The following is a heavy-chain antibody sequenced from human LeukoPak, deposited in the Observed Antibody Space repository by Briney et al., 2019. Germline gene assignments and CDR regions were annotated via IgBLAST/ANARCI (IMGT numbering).Heavy chain of an antibody. CDR1: GFSLSTSGMC. V-gene: IGHV2-70*11. Sequence: SDPALVKPTQTLTLTCPFSGFSLSTSGMCVSWIPQPPGKALEWLARIDWDDDKYYTTSLKTRLTISKDTSKNQVVLTMTNMDPVDTATFYCARSPTSGWKIDYWGQGTLVTVSS. CDR3: ARSPTSGWKIDY. CDR2: IDWDDDK. J-gene: IGHJ4*02. D-gene: IGHD6-19*01.